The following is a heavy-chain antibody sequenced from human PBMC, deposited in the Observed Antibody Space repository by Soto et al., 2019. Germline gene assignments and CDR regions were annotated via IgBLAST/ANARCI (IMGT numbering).Heavy chain of an antibody. CDR1: GGTFSSYA. J-gene: IGHJ3*02. D-gene: IGHD6-6*01. V-gene: IGHV1-69*13. Sequence: GASVKVSCKASGGTFSSYAISWVRQAPGQGLEWMGGIIPIFGTANYAQKFQGRVTITADESTSTAYMELSSLRSEDTAVYYCAGDTIAARFAFDIWGQGTMVTVSS. CDR3: AGDTIAARFAFDI. CDR2: IIPIFGTA.